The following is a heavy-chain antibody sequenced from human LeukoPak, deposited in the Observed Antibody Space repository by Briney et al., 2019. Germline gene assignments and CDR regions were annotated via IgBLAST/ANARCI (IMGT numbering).Heavy chain of an antibody. D-gene: IGHD4-17*01. CDR2: IIPILGIA. Sequence: ASVKVSCKASGGTFSSYAISWVRQAPGQGLEWMGRIIPILGIANYAQKFQGRVTITADKSTSTAYMELSSLRSEDTAVYYCASTQTTVTTYYYYGMDVWGQGTTVTVSS. CDR3: ASTQTTVTTYYYYGMDV. J-gene: IGHJ6*02. V-gene: IGHV1-69*04. CDR1: GGTFSSYA.